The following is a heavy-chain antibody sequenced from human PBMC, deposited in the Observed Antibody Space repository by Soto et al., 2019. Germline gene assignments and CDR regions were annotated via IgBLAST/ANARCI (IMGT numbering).Heavy chain of an antibody. D-gene: IGHD4-4*01. J-gene: IGHJ6*02. CDR3: ARDLNGNYDYYYYGMDV. Sequence: GASVKVSCKASGYTFTSYGISWVRQAPGQGLEWMGWISAYNGNTNYAQKLQGRVTMTTDTSTSTAYMELRSLRSDDTAVYYCARDLNGNYDYYYYGMDVWGQGTTVTVSS. CDR2: ISAYNGNT. V-gene: IGHV1-18*01. CDR1: GYTFTSYG.